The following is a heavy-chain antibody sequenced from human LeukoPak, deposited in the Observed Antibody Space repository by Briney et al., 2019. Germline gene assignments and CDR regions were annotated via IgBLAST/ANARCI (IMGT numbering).Heavy chain of an antibody. CDR2: ISGSGGST. J-gene: IGHJ4*02. CDR1: GFTFSSYA. Sequence: GGSLRLSCAASGFTFSSYAMSWVRQAPGKGLEWVSAISGSGGSTYYPDSVKGRFTISRDNSKNTLYLQMNSLRAEDTAVYYCAKDLMIVVVITTWYFDYWGQGTLVTVSS. CDR3: AKDLMIVVVITTWYFDY. V-gene: IGHV3-23*01. D-gene: IGHD3-22*01.